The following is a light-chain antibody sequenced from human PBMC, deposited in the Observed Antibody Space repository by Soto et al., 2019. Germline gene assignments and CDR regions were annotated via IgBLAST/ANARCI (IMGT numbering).Light chain of an antibody. CDR3: QLFGSSPYT. CDR1: QVVSTSY. V-gene: IGKV3-20*01. Sequence: EKVLTQAPVNVSLKQGERGNLWCRDSQVVSTSYLAWYYQKPGQAPRLLIYATSRRATDIPDRFSGSVSGTDFTLTVCRLQPEDCAVFDCQLFGSSPYTSGQ. J-gene: IGKJ2*01. CDR2: ATS.